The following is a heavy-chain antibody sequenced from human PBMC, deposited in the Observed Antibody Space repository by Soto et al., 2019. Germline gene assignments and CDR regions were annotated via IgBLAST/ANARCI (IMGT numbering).Heavy chain of an antibody. CDR2: ISGSGGST. CDR3: EKDLRPDYDFWSGYYTDYYYYYGMDV. J-gene: IGHJ6*02. CDR1: GFTFSSYA. D-gene: IGHD3-3*01. V-gene: IGHV3-23*01. Sequence: GGSLRLSCAASGFTFSSYAMGCLRQAPGKWLEWFSAISGSGGSTYYADSVKGRFTISRDNSKNTLYLQMNSLRAEDTAVYYCEKDLRPDYDFWSGYYTDYYYYYGMDVWGQGTTVTVSS.